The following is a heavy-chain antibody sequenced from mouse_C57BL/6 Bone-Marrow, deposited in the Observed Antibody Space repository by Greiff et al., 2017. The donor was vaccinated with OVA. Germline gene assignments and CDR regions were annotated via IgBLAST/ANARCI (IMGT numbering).Heavy chain of an antibody. CDR3: ARFEGITTVVAPFDY. J-gene: IGHJ2*01. CDR2: IYPRSGNT. CDR1: GYTFTSYG. D-gene: IGHD1-1*01. Sequence: QVQLQQSGAELARPGASVKLSCKASGYTFTSYGISWVKQRTGQGLEWIGEIYPRSGNTYYNEKFKGKATLTADKSSSTAYMELRSLTSEDSAVYFCARFEGITTVVAPFDYWGQGTTLTVSS. V-gene: IGHV1-81*01.